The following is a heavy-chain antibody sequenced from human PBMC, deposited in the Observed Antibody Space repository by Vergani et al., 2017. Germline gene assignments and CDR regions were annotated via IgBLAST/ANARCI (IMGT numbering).Heavy chain of an antibody. CDR1: GFTFSSYS. Sequence: EVQLVESGGGLVQPGGSLRLSCAASGFTFSSYSMNWVRQAPGKGLEWVSSISSSSSYIYYADSVKGRFTISRDNAKNSLYLQMNSLRAEDTAVYYCARVEGGCSSTSCYGDLYAFDIWGQGTTVTVSS. J-gene: IGHJ3*02. D-gene: IGHD2-2*01. CDR2: ISSSSSYI. CDR3: ARVEGGCSSTSCYGDLYAFDI. V-gene: IGHV3-21*04.